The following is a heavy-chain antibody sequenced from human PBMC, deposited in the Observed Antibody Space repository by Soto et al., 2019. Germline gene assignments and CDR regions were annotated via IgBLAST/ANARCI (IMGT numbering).Heavy chain of an antibody. V-gene: IGHV1-3*01. CDR3: ARGDFYYYYYGMDV. CDR1: GYTFTSYA. CDR2: INAGNGNT. J-gene: IGHJ6*02. Sequence: QVQLVQSGAEVKKPGASVKVSCKASGYTFTSYAMHWVRQAPGQRLEWMGWINAGNGNTKYSQKFQGRVTITRDTSASTAYMGLSSLRSEDTAVYYCARGDFYYYYYGMDVWGQGTTVTVSS.